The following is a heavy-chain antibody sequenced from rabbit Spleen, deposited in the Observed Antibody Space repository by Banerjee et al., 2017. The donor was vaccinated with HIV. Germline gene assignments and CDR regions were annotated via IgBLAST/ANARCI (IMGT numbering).Heavy chain of an antibody. V-gene: IGHV1S45*01. D-gene: IGHD4-1*01. CDR1: GFSFSDRDV. CDR3: ARRRALAGYGLDL. J-gene: IGHJ6*01. CDR2: INAVTGKA. Sequence: QEQLEESGGGLVKPEGSLTLTCKASGFSFSDRDVMCWVRQAPGKGLEWIACINAVTGKAVYASWAKGRFTISKTSSTTVTLQMTSLTAADTATYFCARRRALAGYGLDLWGPGTLVTVS.